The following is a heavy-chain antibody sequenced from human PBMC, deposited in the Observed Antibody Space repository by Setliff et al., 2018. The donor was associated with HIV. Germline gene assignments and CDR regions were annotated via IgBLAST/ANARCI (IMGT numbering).Heavy chain of an antibody. CDR2: INHRGTT. Sequence: SETLSLTCAVYGESLSGGYWSWIRQSLGKGLEWIGEINHRGTTNYNPSLKSRVTILLHTSTNQFSLELNSVIAADTAVYYRARGPTPGIWYSGTFRYWYFDVWGRGALVTVSS. CDR1: GESLSGGY. CDR3: ARGPTPGIWYSGTFRYWYFDV. J-gene: IGHJ2*01. V-gene: IGHV4-34*01. D-gene: IGHD1-26*01.